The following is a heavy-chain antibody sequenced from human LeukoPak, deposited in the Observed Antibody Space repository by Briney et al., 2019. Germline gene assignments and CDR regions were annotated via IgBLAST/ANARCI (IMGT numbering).Heavy chain of an antibody. V-gene: IGHV3-30-3*01. CDR3: ARGPTRGSWPGEADY. J-gene: IGHJ4*02. Sequence: GGSLRLSSAASVFTFSSYAMLWVRQAPGQGLGWVAVISYDGSNKYYADSVTGRFTISRDNSKNTLYLQMSSLSTEDTALYYCARGPTRGSWPGEADYWGQGTLVTVSS. CDR1: VFTFSSYA. D-gene: IGHD7-27*01. CDR2: ISYDGSNK.